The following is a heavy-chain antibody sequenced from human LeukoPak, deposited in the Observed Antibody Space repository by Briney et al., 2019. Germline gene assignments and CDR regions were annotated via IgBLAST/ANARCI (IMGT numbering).Heavy chain of an antibody. V-gene: IGHV3-21*01. J-gene: IGHJ4*02. D-gene: IGHD3-22*01. CDR1: GFTFSSYS. Sequence: GGSLRLSCAASGFTFSSYSMNWVRQAPGKRLEWVSSISSSSSYIYYADSVKGRFTISRDNAKNPLYLQMNSLRAEDTAVYYCATNPYYYDSSGLNWGQGTLVTVSS. CDR3: ATNPYYYDSSGLN. CDR2: ISSSSSYI.